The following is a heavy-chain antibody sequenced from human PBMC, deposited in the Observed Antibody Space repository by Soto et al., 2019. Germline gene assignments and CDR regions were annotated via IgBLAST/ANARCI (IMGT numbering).Heavy chain of an antibody. D-gene: IGHD3-22*01. V-gene: IGHV5-10-1*01. Sequence: GESLKISCKGSGYSFTSYWISWVRQMPGKGLEWMGRIDPSDSYTNYSPSFQGHVTISADKSISTAYLQWSSLKASDTAMYYCARIAYYYDSGGYYRLVDSWGQGSLVTVSS. J-gene: IGHJ4*02. CDR3: ARIAYYYDSGGYYRLVDS. CDR1: GYSFTSYW. CDR2: IDPSDSYT.